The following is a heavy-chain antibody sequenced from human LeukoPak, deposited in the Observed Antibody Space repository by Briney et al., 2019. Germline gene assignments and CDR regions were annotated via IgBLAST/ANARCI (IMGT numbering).Heavy chain of an antibody. D-gene: IGHD3-9*01. V-gene: IGHV4-4*02. CDR2: IYHSGST. Sequence: PGRSLRLSCAASGFTFSSYAMSWVRQPPGKGLEWIGEIYHSGSTNYNPSLKSRVSISVDKSKNQFSLKLSSVTAADTAVYYCAAQYYDILTGHREIIDYWGQGTLVTVSS. CDR1: GFTFSSYAM. CDR3: AAQYYDILTGHREIIDY. J-gene: IGHJ4*02.